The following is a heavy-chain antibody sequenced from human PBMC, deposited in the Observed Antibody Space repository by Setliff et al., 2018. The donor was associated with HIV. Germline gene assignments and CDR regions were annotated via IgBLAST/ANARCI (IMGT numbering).Heavy chain of an antibody. CDR2: LIPALGEP. J-gene: IGHJ4*02. D-gene: IGHD3-3*01. CDR3: GRGTLYGVSDY. Sequence: SVKVSCKASGYNFTSHDINWVRQAPGQGLEWVGSLIPALGEPHYAQSVQGRAAITADDSTHTAYLELVNLRSDDTATFYCGRGTLYGVSDYWGPGTLVTVSS. CDR1: GYNFTSHD. V-gene: IGHV1-69*11.